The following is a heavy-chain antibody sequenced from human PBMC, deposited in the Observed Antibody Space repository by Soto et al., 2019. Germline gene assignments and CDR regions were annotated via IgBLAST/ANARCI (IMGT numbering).Heavy chain of an antibody. Sequence: ASVKVSCKASGGTFSSYAISWVRQAPGQGLEWMGGIIPIFGTANYAQKFQGRVTITADESKNTLYLQMNSLRAEDTAVYYCAKGGSGYYYYGMDVWGQGTTVTVSS. J-gene: IGHJ6*02. CDR2: IIPIFGTA. D-gene: IGHD1-26*01. V-gene: IGHV1-69*13. CDR1: GGTFSSYA. CDR3: AKGGSGYYYYGMDV.